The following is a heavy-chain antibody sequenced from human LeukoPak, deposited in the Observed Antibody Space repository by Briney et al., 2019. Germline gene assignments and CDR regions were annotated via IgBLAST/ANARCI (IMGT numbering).Heavy chain of an antibody. D-gene: IGHD3-3*01. V-gene: IGHV1-24*01. J-gene: IGHJ5*02. CDR1: GYTLTELS. CDR2: FDPEDGET. Sequence: ASVKVSCKVSGYTLTELSMHWVRQAPGKGLEWMGGFDPEDGETIYAQKFQGRVTITADESTSTAYMELSSLRSEDTAVYYCARAPTGVLRFLERQGWFDPWGQGTLVTVSS. CDR3: ARAPTGVLRFLERQGWFDP.